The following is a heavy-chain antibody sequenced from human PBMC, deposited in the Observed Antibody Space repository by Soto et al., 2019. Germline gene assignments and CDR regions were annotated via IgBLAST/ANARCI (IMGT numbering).Heavy chain of an antibody. CDR3: ARGIGGWFGVAYYYGMDV. V-gene: IGHV1-18*01. J-gene: IGHJ6*02. CDR2: ISPYKGNT. CDR1: GYTFTSYG. Sequence: ASVKVSCKASGYTFTSYGISWVRQAPGQGLEWMGWISPYKGNTNYAQKLQGRVTMTTDTSTSTAYMDLGSLRSDETAVYYCARGIGGWFGVAYYYGMDVWGQGTTVTVSS. D-gene: IGHD3-10*01.